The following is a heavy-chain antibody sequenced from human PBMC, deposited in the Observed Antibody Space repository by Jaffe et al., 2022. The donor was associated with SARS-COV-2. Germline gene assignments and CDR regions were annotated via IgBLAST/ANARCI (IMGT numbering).Heavy chain of an antibody. CDR1: GYTFNTYV. J-gene: IGHJ6*03. Sequence: QVQLVQSGSELKKPGASVKVSCKASGYTFNTYVMNWVRQAPGQGLEWIGWINTNTGNPTYAQGFTGRFVFSLDTSVSTAYLQISSLKADDTAVYYCARAPPRSWSLYEYYYYYMDVWGKGTTVTVSS. CDR3: ARAPPRSWSLYEYYYYYMDV. CDR2: INTNTGNP. D-gene: IGHD6-13*01. V-gene: IGHV7-4-1*02.